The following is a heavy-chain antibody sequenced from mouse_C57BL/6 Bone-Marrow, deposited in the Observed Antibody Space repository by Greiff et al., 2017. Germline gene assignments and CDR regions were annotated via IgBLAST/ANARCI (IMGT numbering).Heavy chain of an antibody. CDR2: ISSGGSYT. J-gene: IGHJ3*01. Sequence: EVQRVESGGDLVKPGGSLKLSCAASGFTFSSYGMSWVRQTPDKRLEWVATISSGGSYTYYPDSVKGRFTISRDNAKNTLYLQMSSLKSEDTAMYYCARQYDGSSPFAYWGQGTLVTVSA. V-gene: IGHV5-6*01. D-gene: IGHD1-1*01. CDR3: ARQYDGSSPFAY. CDR1: GFTFSSYG.